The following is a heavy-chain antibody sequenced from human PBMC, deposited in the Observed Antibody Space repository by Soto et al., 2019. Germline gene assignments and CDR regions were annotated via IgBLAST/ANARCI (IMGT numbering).Heavy chain of an antibody. D-gene: IGHD6-19*01. CDR3: AKDQRAVAGTGVDY. CDR1: GFIFSSYA. J-gene: IGHJ4*02. CDR2: IGGSGGSP. V-gene: IGHV3-23*01. Sequence: EVQVLESGGGLVQPGGSLRLSCAASGFIFSSYAMSWVRQAPGKGLEWVSAIGGSGGSPYYADSVKGRFTISRDNTKNTLYLQMNSLRAEDAAVYYCAKDQRAVAGTGVDYWGQGTLVTVSS.